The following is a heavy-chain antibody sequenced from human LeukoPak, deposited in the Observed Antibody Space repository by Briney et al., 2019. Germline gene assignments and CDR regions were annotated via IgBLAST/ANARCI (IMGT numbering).Heavy chain of an antibody. J-gene: IGHJ3*02. CDR2: MNPNSGNT. V-gene: IGHV1-8*01. D-gene: IGHD3-22*01. CDR3: TRDPYYYDSSGYGRDAFDI. CDR1: GYTFTSYD. Sequence: ASVEVSCKASGYTFTSYDINWVRQATGQGLEWMGWMNPNSGNTGYAQKFQGRVTMTRNTSISTAYMGLSSLRSEDTAVYYCTRDPYYYDSSGYGRDAFDIWGQGTMVTVSS.